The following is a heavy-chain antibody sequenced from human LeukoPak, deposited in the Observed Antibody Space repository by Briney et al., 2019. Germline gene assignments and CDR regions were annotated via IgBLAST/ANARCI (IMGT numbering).Heavy chain of an antibody. Sequence: RASVKVSCKASGYTFASYNINWVRQAPGQGLEWMGWMNPNSGNTGYAQQFQGRVTMTRNTSISTAYMELSSLRSEDTAVYYCARLYPRHSGSYVEVDAFDIWGQGTMVTVSS. CDR2: MNPNSGNT. J-gene: IGHJ3*02. D-gene: IGHD1-26*01. CDR1: GYTFASYN. CDR3: ARLYPRHSGSYVEVDAFDI. V-gene: IGHV1-8*01.